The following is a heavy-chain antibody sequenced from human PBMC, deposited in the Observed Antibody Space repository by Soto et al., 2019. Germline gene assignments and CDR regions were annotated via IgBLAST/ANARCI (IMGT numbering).Heavy chain of an antibody. CDR2: INPIVSMS. J-gene: IGHJ4*02. CDR3: AASYGTGYRVSDY. Sequence: QVQLVQSGTEVKKPGSSVKVSCKASGDTFSFYTINWVRQAPGLGLEWVGRINPIVSMSNYAQKFHGRVSMIADKCTSLAYMALRSLSSHVSDMYFSAASYGTGYRVSDYWGQGALVIVSS. V-gene: IGHV1-69*02. D-gene: IGHD3-10*01. CDR1: GDTFSFYT.